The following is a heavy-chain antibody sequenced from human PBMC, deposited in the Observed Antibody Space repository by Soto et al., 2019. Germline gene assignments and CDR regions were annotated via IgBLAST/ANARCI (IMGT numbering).Heavy chain of an antibody. CDR2: ISYDGTNK. CDR3: ARDWGGFDL. Sequence: QVQLVESGGGVVQPGRSLRLSCAASGFTFSSYAMHWVRQAPGKGLEWVAVISYDGTNKYYADSVKGRFTISGDNSKNTLYLQMTSLSAEDTAVYYCARDWGGFDLWGRGTLVTVSS. J-gene: IGHJ2*01. D-gene: IGHD3-16*01. CDR1: GFTFSSYA. V-gene: IGHV3-30-3*01.